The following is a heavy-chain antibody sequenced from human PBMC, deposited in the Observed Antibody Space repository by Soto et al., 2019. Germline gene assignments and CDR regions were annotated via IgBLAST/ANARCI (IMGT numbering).Heavy chain of an antibody. CDR2: ISSSSSTI. V-gene: IGHV3-48*01. D-gene: IGHD6-19*01. Sequence: PGGSLRHSCAPSGVTCSSYSMNLVRQAPGKGLEWVSYISSSSSTIYYADSVKGRFTISRDNAKNSLYLQMNSLRAEDTAVYYCARERGIDIAVAANAEYFQHWGQGTLVTVSS. CDR3: ARERGIDIAVAANAEYFQH. J-gene: IGHJ1*01. CDR1: GVTCSSYS.